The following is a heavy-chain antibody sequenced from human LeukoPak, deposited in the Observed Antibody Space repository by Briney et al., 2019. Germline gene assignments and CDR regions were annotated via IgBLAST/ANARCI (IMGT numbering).Heavy chain of an antibody. CDR1: GYSISSGYY. D-gene: IGHD3-10*01. Sequence: PSETLSLTCTVSGYSISSGYYWGWIRQPPGKGLEWIGSIYHSGSTYYNPSLKSRVTISVDTSKNQFSLKLSSVTAADTAVYYCAKEGRRYYGSGGYAHFDYWGQGTPVTVSS. J-gene: IGHJ4*02. V-gene: IGHV4-38-2*02. CDR2: IYHSGST. CDR3: AKEGRRYYGSGGYAHFDY.